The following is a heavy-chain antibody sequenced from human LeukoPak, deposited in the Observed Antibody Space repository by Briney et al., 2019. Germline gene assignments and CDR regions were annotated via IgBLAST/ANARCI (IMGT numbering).Heavy chain of an antibody. J-gene: IGHJ4*02. CDR3: ARGLGYCSSTSCYGKDY. D-gene: IGHD2-2*01. CDR2: IYYSGST. V-gene: IGHV4-39*07. CDR1: GGSISSSSYY. Sequence: KASETLSLTCTVSGGSISSSSYYWGWIRQPPGKGLEWIGSIYYSGSTYYNPSLKSRVTISVDTSKNQFSLKLSSVTAADTAVYYCARGLGYCSSTSCYGKDYWGQGTLVTVSS.